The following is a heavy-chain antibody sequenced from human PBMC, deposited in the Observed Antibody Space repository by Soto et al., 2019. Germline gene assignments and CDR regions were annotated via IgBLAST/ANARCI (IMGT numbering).Heavy chain of an antibody. Sequence: SETLSLTCTVSGGSIGYSNYCWGWIRQPPGKALEWIGTIYYSGSTYYNPSLKSRVTMSVDTSKNQFSLKLTSVAAADTAVYYCAKLVVPTSSWFDPWGQGTLVTVSS. CDR2: IYYSGST. CDR3: AKLVVPTSSWFDP. V-gene: IGHV4-39*01. J-gene: IGHJ5*02. D-gene: IGHD2-21*01. CDR1: GGSIGYSNYC.